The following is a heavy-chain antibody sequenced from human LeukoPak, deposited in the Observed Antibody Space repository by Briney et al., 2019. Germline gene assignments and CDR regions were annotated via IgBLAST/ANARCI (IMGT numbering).Heavy chain of an antibody. V-gene: IGHV4-39*01. CDR1: GGSISSSSYY. D-gene: IGHD2/OR15-2a*01. CDR3: ARHKYFDY. Sequence: ASETLSLTCTVSGGSISSSSYYWGWIRQPPGKGLEWIGEINHSGSTNYNPSLKSRVTISVDTSKNQFSLKLSSVTAADTAVYYCARHKYFDYWGQGTLVTVSS. CDR2: INHSGST. J-gene: IGHJ4*02.